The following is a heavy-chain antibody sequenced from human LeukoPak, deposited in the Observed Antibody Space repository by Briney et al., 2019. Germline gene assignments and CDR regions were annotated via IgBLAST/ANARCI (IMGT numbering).Heavy chain of an antibody. Sequence: PGGSLRLSCAASGFIFNTYSMNWVRQAPGKGLEWIGEINHSGSTNYNPSLKSRVTISVDTSKNQFSLKLSSVTAADTAVYYCARRSTGSDYYMDVWGKGTTVTVSS. V-gene: IGHV4-34*01. CDR1: GFIFNTYS. J-gene: IGHJ6*03. CDR3: ARRSTGSDYYMDV. D-gene: IGHD3-10*01. CDR2: INHSGST.